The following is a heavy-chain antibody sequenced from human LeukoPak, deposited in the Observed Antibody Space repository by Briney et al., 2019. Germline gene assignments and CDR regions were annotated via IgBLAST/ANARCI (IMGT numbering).Heavy chain of an antibody. J-gene: IGHJ4*02. CDR2: IVVGSGNT. Sequence: SVKVSCKASEFTFTSSAMQWVRQARGQRLEWIGWIVVGSGNTNYAQKFQERVTITRDMSTSTAYMELSSLRAEDTAVYYCAKHFDWLSRGSSYFDYWGQGTLVTVSS. D-gene: IGHD3-9*01. CDR3: AKHFDWLSRGSSYFDY. CDR1: EFTFTSSA. V-gene: IGHV1-58*02.